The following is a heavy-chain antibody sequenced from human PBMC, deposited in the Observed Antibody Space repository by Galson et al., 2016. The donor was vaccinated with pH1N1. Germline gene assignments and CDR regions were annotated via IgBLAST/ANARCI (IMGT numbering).Heavy chain of an antibody. J-gene: IGHJ4*02. D-gene: IGHD3-3*01. CDR2: ISPTGGRP. CDR3: ARADCFWGDLY. V-gene: IGHV1-46*03. CDR1: GDTFTNYY. Sequence: SVKVSCKASGDTFTNYYFHWVRQAPGQGLEWMGVISPTGGRPRYAQSFQDRITISRDTSTQTVYMELRSLRSEDTAVYFCARADCFWGDLYWGQGTLVTISS.